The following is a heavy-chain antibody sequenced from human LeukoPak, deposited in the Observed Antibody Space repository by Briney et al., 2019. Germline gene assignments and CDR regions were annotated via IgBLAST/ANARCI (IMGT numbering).Heavy chain of an antibody. Sequence: PGGSLRLSCAASGFTFSSYPMSSVPQAPGKGVEWVSAISGSGSSKYYADSEKGRFTISRDNSKNTLYLQMNSLRAEDTAVYYCAKAYTDHLADWGQGTLVTVSS. CDR1: GFTFSSYP. CDR2: ISGSGSSK. V-gene: IGHV3-23*01. J-gene: IGHJ4*02. CDR3: AKAYTDHLAD. D-gene: IGHD4-11*01.